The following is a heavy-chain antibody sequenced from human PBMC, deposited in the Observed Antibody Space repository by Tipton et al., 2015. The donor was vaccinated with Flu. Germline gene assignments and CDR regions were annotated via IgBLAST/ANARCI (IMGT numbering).Heavy chain of an antibody. J-gene: IGHJ6*02. CDR1: GGSISSYY. CDR2: IYYSGST. V-gene: IGHV4-59*08. Sequence: TLSLICTVSGGSISSYYWSWIRQPPGKGLEWIGYIYYSGSTHYNPSLKSRVTISVGTSKNQFSLKLSSVTAAATAVYYCARDSAAHYGMDVWGQGTTVTVSS. D-gene: IGHD6-13*01. CDR3: ARDSAAHYGMDV.